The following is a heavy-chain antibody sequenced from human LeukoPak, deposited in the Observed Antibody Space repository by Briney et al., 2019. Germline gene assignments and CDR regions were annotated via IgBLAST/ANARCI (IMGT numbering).Heavy chain of an antibody. CDR1: GYTLTEIS. Sequence: ASVKVSCKFSGYTLTEISVHWVRQAHGKGLEWMGNFDPKDGDTIYAQKLQGRVTMTTDTSTSTAYMELRSLRSDDTAVYYCARAMRIAAAGSLGYWGQGTLVTVSS. CDR2: FDPKDGDT. J-gene: IGHJ4*02. D-gene: IGHD6-13*01. V-gene: IGHV1-24*01. CDR3: ARAMRIAAAGSLGY.